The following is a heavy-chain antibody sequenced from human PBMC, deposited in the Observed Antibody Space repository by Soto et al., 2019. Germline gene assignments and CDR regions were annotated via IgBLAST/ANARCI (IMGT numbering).Heavy chain of an antibody. CDR2: INPNSGGT. CDR3: ASLRYYDSSGYYDWFDP. CDR1: GYTFTGYY. D-gene: IGHD3-22*01. Sequence: QVQLVQPGAEVKKPGASVKVSCKASGYTFTGYYMHWVRQAPGQGLEWMGWINPNSGGTNYAQKFQGRVTMTRDTSISTAYMELSRLRSDDTAVYYCASLRYYDSSGYYDWFDPWGQGTLVTVSS. V-gene: IGHV1-2*02. J-gene: IGHJ5*02.